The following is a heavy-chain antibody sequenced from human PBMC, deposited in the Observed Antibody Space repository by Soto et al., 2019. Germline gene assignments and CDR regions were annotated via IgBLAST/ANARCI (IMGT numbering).Heavy chain of an antibody. CDR1: GGSISSYY. CDR2: IYYSGST. D-gene: IGHD2-2*01. J-gene: IGHJ3*02. CDR3: ARGRPAATDAFDI. Sequence: QVQLQESGPGLVKPSETLSLTCTVSGGSISSYYWSWIRQPPGKGLEWIGYIYYSGSTNYNPSLKSRVXXSXDXVKNQFSLKLSSVTAADTAVYYCARGRPAATDAFDIWGQGTMVTVSS. V-gene: IGHV4-59*08.